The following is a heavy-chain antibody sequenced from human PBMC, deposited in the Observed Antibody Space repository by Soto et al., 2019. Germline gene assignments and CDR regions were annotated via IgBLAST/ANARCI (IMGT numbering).Heavy chain of an antibody. CDR2: IGNSGDGT. CDR3: VKDVWDY. V-gene: IGHV3-23*01. D-gene: IGHD2-21*01. J-gene: IGHJ4*02. Sequence: VSLRLSCAASGFTFSGYTMNWVRQAPGKGLGWVAVIGNSGDGTHYADSVKGRFTISRDNSKNTLYLQMESLRAEDTAVYYCVKDVWDYWGQGVLVTVSS. CDR1: GFTFSGYT.